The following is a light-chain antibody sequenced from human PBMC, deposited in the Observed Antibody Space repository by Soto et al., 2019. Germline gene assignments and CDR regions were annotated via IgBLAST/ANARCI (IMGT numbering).Light chain of an antibody. CDR1: NIGNKD. Sequence: SYELTQPLSVSVALGQTARITCGGNNIGNKDVHWYRQRPGQAPVLVIYRDGNRPSGIPERFSGSNSGNTATLTISRAQAGDEADYYCQVWDNNTWVFGGGTKVTVL. V-gene: IGLV3-9*01. J-gene: IGLJ3*02. CDR2: RDG. CDR3: QVWDNNTWV.